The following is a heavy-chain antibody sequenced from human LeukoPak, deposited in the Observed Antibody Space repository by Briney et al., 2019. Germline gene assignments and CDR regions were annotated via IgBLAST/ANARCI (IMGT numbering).Heavy chain of an antibody. Sequence: GGSLRLSCAASGFTFSSYEMNWVRQAPGKGLEWVSCISSSGSTIYYADSVKGRFTISRDNAKNSLYLQMNSLRAEDTAVYYCATIRRYYYDSSGYLDYWGQGTLVTVSS. CDR1: GFTFSSYE. CDR3: ATIRRYYYDSSGYLDY. V-gene: IGHV3-48*03. CDR2: ISSSGSTI. D-gene: IGHD3-22*01. J-gene: IGHJ4*02.